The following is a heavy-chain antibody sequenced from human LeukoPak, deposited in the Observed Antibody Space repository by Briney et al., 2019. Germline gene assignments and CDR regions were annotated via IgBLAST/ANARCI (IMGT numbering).Heavy chain of an antibody. V-gene: IGHV4-34*01. J-gene: IGHJ4*02. D-gene: IGHD2-2*01. CDR2: INHSGST. Sequence: PSETLSLTCAVYGGSFSGYYWSWIRQPPGKGLEWIGEINHSGSTNYNPSLKSRVTISVDTSKNQFSLKLSSVTAADTAVYYCASCVGVVPAARNQGIDYWGQGTLVTVSS. CDR1: GGSFSGYY. CDR3: ASCVGVVPAARNQGIDY.